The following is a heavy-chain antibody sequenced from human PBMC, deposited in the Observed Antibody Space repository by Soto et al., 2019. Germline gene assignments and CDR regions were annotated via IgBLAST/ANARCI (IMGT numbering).Heavy chain of an antibody. Sequence: QVLLVESGGGVVQPGRSLRLSCAGSGFTFSNYGLHWVRQAPGKGLEWVSFTSFDGSHKYADSVKGRFTISRDTSNNMLYLQMESLRDEDTAVYYCSKDGAPRYCGRSTCHPAGAYWGQGTLVTVSS. CDR1: GFTFSNYG. D-gene: IGHD2-2*01. V-gene: IGHV3-30*18. J-gene: IGHJ1*01. CDR2: TSFDGSHK. CDR3: SKDGAPRYCGRSTCHPAGAY.